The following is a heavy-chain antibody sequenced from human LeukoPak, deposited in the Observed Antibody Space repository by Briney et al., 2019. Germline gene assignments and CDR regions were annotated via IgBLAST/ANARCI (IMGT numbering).Heavy chain of an antibody. CDR3: AGDLDGSGSYYTDY. CDR2: ISAYNGKT. D-gene: IGHD3-10*01. V-gene: IGHV1-18*01. Sequence: GASVKVSCKTSAYSFSNYGFNWVRQAPGQGLEGMGWISAYNGKTKHAQKLQGRFAMSTDTSTSTAYMELRSLTSDDTAVYYCAGDLDGSGSYYTDYWGQGTLVTVSS. J-gene: IGHJ4*02. CDR1: AYSFSNYG.